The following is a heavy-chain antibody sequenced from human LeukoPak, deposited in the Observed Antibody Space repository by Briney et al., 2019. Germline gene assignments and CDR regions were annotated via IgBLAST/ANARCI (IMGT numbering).Heavy chain of an antibody. CDR1: GFTFSSYG. D-gene: IGHD4/OR15-4a*01. V-gene: IGHV3-33*08. CDR3: ARRAGAYSHPYDY. J-gene: IGHJ4*02. Sequence: GGSLRLSCAASGFTFSSYGMHWVRQVPGKGLEWVAFIRYDGSNKYYADSVKGRFTISRDNSKNTLYLQMNSLRVEDTAVYFCARRAGAYSHPYDYWGQGTLVTVSS. CDR2: IRYDGSNK.